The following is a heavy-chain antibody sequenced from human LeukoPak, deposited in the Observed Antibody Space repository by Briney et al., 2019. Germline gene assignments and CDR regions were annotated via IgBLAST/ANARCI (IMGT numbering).Heavy chain of an antibody. CDR3: ARDPSISSGWYYYYYYYMDV. V-gene: IGHV1-2*02. J-gene: IGHJ6*03. CDR2: INPNSGGT. Sequence: ASVKVSCKASGYTFTGYYMHSVRQAPGQGLEWMGWINPNSGGTNYAQKFQGRVTMTRDTSISTAYMEMSRLRSDDTAVYYCARDPSISSGWYYYYYYYMDVWGKGATVTV. D-gene: IGHD6-19*01. CDR1: GYTFTGYY.